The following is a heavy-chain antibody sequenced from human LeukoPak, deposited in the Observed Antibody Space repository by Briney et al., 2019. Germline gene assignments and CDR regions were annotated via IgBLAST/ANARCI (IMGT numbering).Heavy chain of an antibody. CDR1: GGSSRGYY. CDR2: LNHRGTT. Sequence: SEPLSLTCAVSGGSSRGYYWSWIRHPPGKGLQWNGELNHRGTTNYNPSLKSRVTISVDTSKNQFSLQLSSVTAADTAVYYCARERAARVATYYYYGMDVWGKAPTVTVPS. V-gene: IGHV4-34*01. D-gene: IGHD5-12*01. CDR3: ARERAARVATYYYYGMDV. J-gene: IGHJ6*04.